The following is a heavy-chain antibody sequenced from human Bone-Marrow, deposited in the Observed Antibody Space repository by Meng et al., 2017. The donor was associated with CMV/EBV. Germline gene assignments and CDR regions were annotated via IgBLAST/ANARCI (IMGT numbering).Heavy chain of an antibody. CDR1: GYTFTSYG. V-gene: IGHV1-18*01. Sequence: ASVKVSCKASGYTFTSYGISWVRQAPGQGLEWMGWISVYNGNTNYAQKFQGRVTMTTDTSTSTVYMELSSLRSEDTAVYYRARGLIGSGYGAVGYWGQGTLVTVYS. CDR3: ARGLIGSGYGAVGY. CDR2: ISVYNGNT. J-gene: IGHJ4*02. D-gene: IGHD5-12*01.